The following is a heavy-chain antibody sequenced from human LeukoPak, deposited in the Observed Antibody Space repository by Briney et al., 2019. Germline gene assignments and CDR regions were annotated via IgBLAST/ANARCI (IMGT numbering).Heavy chain of an antibody. CDR1: GGTFSSYA. V-gene: IGHV1-69*13. CDR3: ARGASYYYGMDV. CDR2: IIPIFGTA. D-gene: IGHD2-21*01. Sequence: SVKVSCKASGGTFSSYAISWVRQAPGQGLEWMGGIIPIFGTANYAQKFQGRVTITADESTSTAYMELSSLRSEDTAVYYCARGASYYYGMDVWGQGTTVTVSS. J-gene: IGHJ6*02.